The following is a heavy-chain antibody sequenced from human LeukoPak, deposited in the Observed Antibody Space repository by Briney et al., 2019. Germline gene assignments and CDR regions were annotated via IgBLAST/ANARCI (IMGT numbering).Heavy chain of an antibody. CDR3: AKGVGYCSGGSCQQFGY. V-gene: IGHV3-23*01. J-gene: IGHJ4*02. D-gene: IGHD2-15*01. CDR2: ISGSGGST. Sequence: PGGTLRLSCAASGFTFSGYGMSWVRQAPGKGLKWVSAISGSGGSTYYADSVKGRITISRDNSKNTLYLQMNSLRAEDTAVYYCAKGVGYCSGGSCQQFGYWGQGTLVTVSS. CDR1: GFTFSGYG.